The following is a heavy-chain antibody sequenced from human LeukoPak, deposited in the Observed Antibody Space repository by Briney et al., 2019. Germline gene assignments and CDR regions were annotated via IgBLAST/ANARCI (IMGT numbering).Heavy chain of an antibody. CDR2: ISYDGSNK. Sequence: PGGSLRLSCAASGFTFSSYGIHWVRQAPGKGLEWVAAISYDGSNKYYADSVKGRFTISRDNSKNTLYLQMNSLRAEDTAVYYCARDVGATWGYFDYWGQGTLVTVSS. J-gene: IGHJ4*02. V-gene: IGHV3-30*03. D-gene: IGHD1-26*01. CDR1: GFTFSSYG. CDR3: ARDVGATWGYFDY.